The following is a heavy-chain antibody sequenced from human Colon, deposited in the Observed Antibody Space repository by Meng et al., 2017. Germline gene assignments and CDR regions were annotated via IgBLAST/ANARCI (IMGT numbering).Heavy chain of an antibody. J-gene: IGHJ4*01. V-gene: IGHV4-38-2*01. CDR1: GYSISSGYY. CDR3: GRVSAVAGTTPVAY. D-gene: IGHD6-19*01. CDR2: VYHSGST. Sequence: SETLSLTCAVSGYSISSGYYWGWIRQPPGKAMEWIGTVYHSGSTYYNPSLKSRVTISADTSRNQFSLNLSDVTADDTAIYYCGRVSAVAGTTPVAYWGQGIQVNRLL.